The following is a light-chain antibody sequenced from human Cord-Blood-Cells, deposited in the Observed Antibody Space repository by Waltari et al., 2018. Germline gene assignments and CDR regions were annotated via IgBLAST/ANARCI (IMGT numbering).Light chain of an antibody. V-gene: IGKV1-5*03. CDR2: KAS. CDR1: QSISSW. J-gene: IGKJ2*01. CDR3: QQYNSYSPVT. Sequence: DIQMTQSPSTLSASVGDRVTITCRASQSISSWLAWYQQKPGKAPKLLIYKASSLESGVPARFSGSGSATEFTLTISSLQPDDFATYYCQQYNSYSPVTFGQETKLEIK.